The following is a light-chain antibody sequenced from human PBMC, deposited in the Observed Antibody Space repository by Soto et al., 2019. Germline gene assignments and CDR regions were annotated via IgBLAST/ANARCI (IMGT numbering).Light chain of an antibody. Sequence: QAVVTQPPSVSGAPGQRVTISCTGSSSNIGAGYDVHWYQQLPGTAPKLLICGNINRPSGVPDRFSGSKSGTSASLAITGLQAEDEADYYCQSYDSSLSGPCVFGTGTKLTVL. V-gene: IGLV1-40*01. J-gene: IGLJ1*01. CDR1: SSNIGAGYD. CDR2: GNI. CDR3: QSYDSSLSGPCV.